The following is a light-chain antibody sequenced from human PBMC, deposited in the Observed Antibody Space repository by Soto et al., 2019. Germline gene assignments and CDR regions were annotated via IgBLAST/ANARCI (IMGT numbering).Light chain of an antibody. Sequence: DIQVTQSPPTLSASVGDRVTITCRASQSVVSWLAWYQQKPGKAPKLLIYKASTLKSGVPSRFSGSGSGTEFTLTISSLQPDDFATYYCQHYNSYSEAFGQGTKVDI. J-gene: IGKJ1*01. CDR3: QHYNSYSEA. V-gene: IGKV1-5*03. CDR1: QSVVSW. CDR2: KAS.